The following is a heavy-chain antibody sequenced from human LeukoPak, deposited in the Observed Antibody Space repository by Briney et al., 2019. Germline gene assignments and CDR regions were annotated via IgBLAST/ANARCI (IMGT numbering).Heavy chain of an antibody. CDR2: ISGSGDST. V-gene: IGHV3-23*01. Sequence: GGSLRLSCAASGLTFSSYAMSWVRQAPGKGLEWVSAISGSGDSTYYADSVKGRFTISRDNSKNTLYLQMNSLRAEDTAVYYCAKDRESYYDSSGLSDYWGQGTLVTVSS. J-gene: IGHJ4*02. D-gene: IGHD3-22*01. CDR3: AKDRESYYDSSGLSDY. CDR1: GLTFSSYA.